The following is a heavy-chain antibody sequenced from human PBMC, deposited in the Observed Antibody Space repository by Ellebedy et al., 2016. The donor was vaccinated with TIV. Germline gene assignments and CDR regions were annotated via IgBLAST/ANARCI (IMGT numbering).Heavy chain of an antibody. V-gene: IGHV4-34*01. CDR1: GGSFSGYY. J-gene: IGHJ3*02. CDR3: ARGQLFRHYDILTGFYKDAFDI. CDR2: INHSGST. D-gene: IGHD3-9*01. Sequence: SETLSLXCAVYGGSFSGYYWSWIRQPPGKGLEWIGEINHSGSTNYNPSLKSRVTISVDTSKNQFSLKLSSVTAADTAVYYCARGQLFRHYDILTGFYKDAFDIWGQGTMVTVSS.